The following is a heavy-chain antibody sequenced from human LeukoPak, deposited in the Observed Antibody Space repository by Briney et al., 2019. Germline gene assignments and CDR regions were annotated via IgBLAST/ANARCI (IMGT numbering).Heavy chain of an antibody. V-gene: IGHV3-33*01. CDR3: ARRTYYYGSGSSVYYYYMDV. J-gene: IGHJ6*03. CDR1: GFTFSSYG. CDR2: IWYDGSNK. D-gene: IGHD3-10*01. Sequence: PGRSLRLSCAASGFTFSSYGMHWVRQAPGKGPEWVAVIWYDGSNKYYADSVKGRFTISRDNSKNTLYLQMNSLRAEDTAVYYCARRTYYYGSGSSVYYYYMDVWGKGTTVTVSS.